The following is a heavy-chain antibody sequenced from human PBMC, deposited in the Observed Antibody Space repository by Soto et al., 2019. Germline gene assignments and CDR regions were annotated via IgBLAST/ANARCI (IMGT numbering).Heavy chain of an antibody. V-gene: IGHV1-3*01. Sequence: QVQLVQSGAEVKKPGASVKVSCKASGYTFTSYAMHWVRQAPGQRLEGMGWINAGNGNTKYSQKLEGRVTINSDTAASTAYMELTSLRSEDTAVYYCARVSHDMLTGLAAYYFDYWGQGTMVTVSS. CDR1: GYTFTSYA. J-gene: IGHJ4*02. CDR3: ARVSHDMLTGLAAYYFDY. CDR2: INAGNGNT. D-gene: IGHD3-9*01.